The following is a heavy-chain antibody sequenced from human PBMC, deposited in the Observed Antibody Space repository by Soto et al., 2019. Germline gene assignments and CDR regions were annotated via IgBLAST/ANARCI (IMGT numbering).Heavy chain of an antibody. V-gene: IGHV4-39*01. Sequence: SETLSLTCTVSGGSISSSSYYWGWIRQPPGKGLEWIGRIYYSGSTYYNPSLKSRVTISVDTSKNQFSLKLSSVTAADTAVYYCRGILTSYYYYMDVWGKGTTVTVS. D-gene: IGHD3-9*01. J-gene: IGHJ6*03. CDR1: GGSISSSSYY. CDR3: RGILTSYYYYMDV. CDR2: IYYSGST.